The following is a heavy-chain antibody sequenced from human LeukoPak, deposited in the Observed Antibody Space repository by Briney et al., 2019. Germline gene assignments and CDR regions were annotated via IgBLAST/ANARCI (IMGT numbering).Heavy chain of an antibody. V-gene: IGHV3-74*01. CDR3: ASGFLSGRGVVGY. CDR1: GFTFSNYW. CDR2: INLDGSSA. D-gene: IGHD3-10*01. J-gene: IGHJ4*02. Sequence: TGGSLRLSCAASGFTFSNYWMHWVRQAPGKGLGWVSRINLDGSSATYADSVKGRFTISRDNAKNTLYLQMNSLSAEDTAVYYCASGFLSGRGVVGYWGQGTLVTVSS.